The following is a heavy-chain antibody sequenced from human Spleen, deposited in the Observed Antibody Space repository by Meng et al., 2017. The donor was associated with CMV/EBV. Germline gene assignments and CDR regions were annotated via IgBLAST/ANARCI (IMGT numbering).Heavy chain of an antibody. CDR2: IWYDGIDK. J-gene: IGHJ6*02. CDR3: AKDLAYCIAAACWGYDYYGMDV. V-gene: IGHV3-30*02. Sequence: GESLKISCAASGFTFSRSGMHWVRQAPGKGLEWVAVIWYDGIDKYYADSVKDRFTISRDNSKNTLYLQMNSLRAEDTAVYYCAKDLAYCIAAACWGYDYYGMDVWGQGTTVTVSS. CDR1: GFTFSRSG. D-gene: IGHD6-13*01.